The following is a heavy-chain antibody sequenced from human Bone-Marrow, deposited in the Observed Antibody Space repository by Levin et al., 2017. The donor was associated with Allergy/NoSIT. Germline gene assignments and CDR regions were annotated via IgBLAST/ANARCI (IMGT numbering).Heavy chain of an antibody. CDR2: ISSSGEYI. J-gene: IGHJ4*02. Sequence: GGSLRLSCEASGFIFSSYSMNWVRQAPGKGLEWVSSISSSGEYIDYADSVKGRFTVSRDNAKDSVYLQMNGLRAEDTGLYYCARGGVYSSDVSDYWGQGTLVTVSS. CDR3: ARGGVYSSDVSDY. D-gene: IGHD6-19*01. V-gene: IGHV3-21*01. CDR1: GFIFSSYS.